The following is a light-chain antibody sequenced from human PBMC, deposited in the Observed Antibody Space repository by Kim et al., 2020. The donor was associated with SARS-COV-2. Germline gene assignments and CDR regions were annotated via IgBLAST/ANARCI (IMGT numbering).Light chain of an antibody. Sequence: EIVMTQSPASLSVSPGERATLSCRASQSVNSNLAWYQQKPGQAPRLLIYAASTRATGIPARFSGSGSGTEFALTISSLQSEDSAVYYCQNYYDWHPYTFGQGTKVDIK. CDR1: QSVNSN. J-gene: IGKJ2*01. CDR3: QNYYDWHPYT. CDR2: AAS. V-gene: IGKV3-15*01.